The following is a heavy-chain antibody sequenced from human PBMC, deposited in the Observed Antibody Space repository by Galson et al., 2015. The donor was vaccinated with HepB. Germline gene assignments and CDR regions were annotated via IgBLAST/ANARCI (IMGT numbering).Heavy chain of an antibody. V-gene: IGHV5-51*03. CDR2: IYPGDSDT. CDR3: AIGAYCGGDCSAREVGAFDI. CDR1: GYSFTSYW. Sequence: QSGAEVKKPGESLKISCKGSGYSFTSYWIGWVRQMPGKGLEWMGIIYPGDSDTRYSPSFQGQVTISADKSLSTAYLQWSSLKASDTAMYYCAIGAYCGGDCSAREVGAFDIWGQGTMVTVSS. J-gene: IGHJ3*02. D-gene: IGHD2-21*02.